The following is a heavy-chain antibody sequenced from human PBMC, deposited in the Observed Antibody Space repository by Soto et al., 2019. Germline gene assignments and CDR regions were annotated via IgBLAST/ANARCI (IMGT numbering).Heavy chain of an antibody. Sequence: SETLSLTCTVSGGSISSYYWSWIRQPPGKGLEWIGYIYYRGNTNYNPSFKSRVTISLDTSKNQFSLRLSSVTAADTTIYYCARHPGYYDVLTGYSTYYFDYWGQGALVTVSS. J-gene: IGHJ4*02. CDR1: GGSISSYY. D-gene: IGHD3-9*01. CDR3: ARHPGYYDVLTGYSTYYFDY. CDR2: IYYRGNT. V-gene: IGHV4-59*08.